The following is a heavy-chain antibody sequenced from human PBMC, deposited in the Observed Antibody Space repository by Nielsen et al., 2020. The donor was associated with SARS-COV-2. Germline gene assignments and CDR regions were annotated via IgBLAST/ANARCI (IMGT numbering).Heavy chain of an antibody. V-gene: IGHV3-73*01. CDR2: IRSKANSYAT. CDR3: ARSGVAVAGTDY. D-gene: IGHD6-19*01. CDR1: GFTFSGSA. J-gene: IGHJ4*02. Sequence: GESLKISCAASGFTFSGSAMHWVRQASGKGLEWVGRIRSKANSYATAYAASVKGRFTISRDDSKNTAYLQMNSLKTEDTAVYYCARSGVAVAGTDYWGQGTLVTVSS.